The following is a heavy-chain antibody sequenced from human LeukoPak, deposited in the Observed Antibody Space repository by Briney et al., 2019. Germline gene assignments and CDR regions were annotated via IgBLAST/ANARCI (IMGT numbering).Heavy chain of an antibody. Sequence: SETLSLTCTVSGGSISSYYWSWIRQPPGKGLEWIGEINHSGSTNYNPSLKSRVTISVDTSKNQFSLKLSSVTAADTAVYYCASLRGDYADAFDIWGQGTMVTVSS. J-gene: IGHJ3*02. V-gene: IGHV4-34*01. D-gene: IGHD4-17*01. CDR3: ASLRGDYADAFDI. CDR1: GGSISSYY. CDR2: INHSGST.